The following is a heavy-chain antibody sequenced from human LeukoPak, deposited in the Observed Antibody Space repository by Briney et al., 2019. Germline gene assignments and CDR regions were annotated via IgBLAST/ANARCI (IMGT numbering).Heavy chain of an antibody. V-gene: IGHV3-11*01. J-gene: IGHJ6*02. D-gene: IGHD3-10*01. CDR2: ISGGGTMI. CDR1: GFTFSDYY. Sequence: GGSLRLSCAASGFTFSDYYMNWIRQAPGKGLEWVSFISGGGTMIYYADSVNGRFTISRDNARKSLYLQMNSLRADDTAVYYCAREYPSGGRYYYGVDLWGQGTTVTVS. CDR3: AREYPSGGRYYYGVDL.